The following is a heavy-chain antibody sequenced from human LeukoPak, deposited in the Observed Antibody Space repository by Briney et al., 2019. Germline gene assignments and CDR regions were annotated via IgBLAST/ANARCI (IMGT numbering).Heavy chain of an antibody. V-gene: IGHV7-4-1*02. CDR1: GYTFTSYA. J-gene: IGHJ6*03. CDR2: INTNTGNP. D-gene: IGHD2-2*01. CDR3: ARDGVGYCSSTSCYADYYYYMDV. Sequence: ASVKVSCKASGYTFTSYAMNWVRQAPGQGLEWMGWINTNTGNPTYAQGFTGRFVFSLDTSVSTAYLQISSLKAEDTAVYYCARDGVGYCSSTSCYADYYYYMDVWGKGTTVTVSS.